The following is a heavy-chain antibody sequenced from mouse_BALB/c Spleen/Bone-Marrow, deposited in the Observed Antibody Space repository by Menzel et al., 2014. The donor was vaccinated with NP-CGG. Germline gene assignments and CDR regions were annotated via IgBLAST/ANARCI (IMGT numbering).Heavy chain of an antibody. Sequence: VKLVESGAELVKPGASVKLSCKASGYTFTSYWIHWVKQRPGQGLEWIGENNPSNGRTNYNEKFKSKATLTVDKSSTTAYMQLSSLTSEDSAVYYCARYDGPVCFAYWGQGTLVTVSA. CDR1: GYTFTSYW. D-gene: IGHD2-3*01. J-gene: IGHJ3*01. CDR2: NNPSNGRT. V-gene: IGHV1S81*02. CDR3: ARYDGPVCFAY.